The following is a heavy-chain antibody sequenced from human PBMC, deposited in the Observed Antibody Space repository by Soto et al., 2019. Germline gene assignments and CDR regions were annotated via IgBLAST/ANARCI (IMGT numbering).Heavy chain of an antibody. CDR2: IIPIFGTA. CDR3: AREPLYSSGRSHQDAFDI. CDR1: GGTFSSYA. V-gene: IGHV1-69*13. Sequence: GASVKVSCKASGGTFSSYAISWVRQAPGQGLEWMGGIIPIFGTANYAQKFQGRVTITADESTSTAYMELSSLRSEDTAVYYCAREPLYSSGRSHQDAFDIWGQGTMVTVSS. J-gene: IGHJ3*02. D-gene: IGHD6-19*01.